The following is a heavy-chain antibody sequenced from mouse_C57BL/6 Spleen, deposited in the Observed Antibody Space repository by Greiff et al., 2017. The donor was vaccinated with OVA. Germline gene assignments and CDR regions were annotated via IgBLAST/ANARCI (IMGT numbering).Heavy chain of an antibody. J-gene: IGHJ2*01. CDR2: IHPNSGST. CDR3: ARGITTVVATDY. Sequence: VQLQQPGAELVKPGASVKLSCKASGYTFTSYWMNWVKQRPGQGLEWIGMIHPNSGSTNYNEKFKSKATLTVDKSSSTAYMQLSSLTSEDSAVYYCARGITTVVATDYWGQGTTLTVSS. D-gene: IGHD1-1*01. V-gene: IGHV1-64*01. CDR1: GYTFTSYW.